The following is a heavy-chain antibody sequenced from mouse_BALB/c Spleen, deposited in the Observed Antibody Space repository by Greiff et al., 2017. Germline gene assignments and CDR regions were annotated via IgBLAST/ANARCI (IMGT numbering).Heavy chain of an antibody. D-gene: IGHD1-1*01. CDR3: ARSYYGSVDY. J-gene: IGHJ2*01. V-gene: IGHV5-17*02. CDR2: ISSGSSTI. Sequence: EVQLMESGGGLVQPGGSRKLSCAASGFTFSSFGMHWVRQAPAKGLEWVAYISSGSSTIYYADTVKGRFTISRDNPKNTLFLQLTSLRSEDTAMYYCARSYYGSVDYWGQGTTLTVSS. CDR1: GFTFSSFG.